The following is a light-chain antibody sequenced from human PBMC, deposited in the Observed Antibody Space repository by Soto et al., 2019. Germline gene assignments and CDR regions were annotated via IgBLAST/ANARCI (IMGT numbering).Light chain of an antibody. CDR1: SSNIGSNT. J-gene: IGLJ1*01. CDR2: SNN. Sequence: QSGLTQPPSASGTPGQRVTISCSGSSSNIGSNTVNWYQQLPGTAPKLLIYSNNQRPSGVPDRFSGSKSGTSASLAISGLQSEDEADYYCAAWDDSLNGYAFGTGTKVTVL. V-gene: IGLV1-44*01. CDR3: AAWDDSLNGYA.